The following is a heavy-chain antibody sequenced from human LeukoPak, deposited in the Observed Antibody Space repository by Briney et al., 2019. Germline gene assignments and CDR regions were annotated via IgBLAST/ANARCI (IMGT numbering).Heavy chain of an antibody. J-gene: IGHJ4*02. CDR3: AKHRATVMTPFDN. D-gene: IGHD4-17*01. V-gene: IGHV3-23*01. CDR1: GFTFSRYA. Sequence: GGSLRLSCAASGFTFSRYAMSWVRQAPGEGLEWVSAISGSGGSTYHADSVKGRFTISRDNSKNTLYLQMNSLRAEDTAVYYCAKHRATVMTPFDNWGQGTLVTVSS. CDR2: ISGSGGST.